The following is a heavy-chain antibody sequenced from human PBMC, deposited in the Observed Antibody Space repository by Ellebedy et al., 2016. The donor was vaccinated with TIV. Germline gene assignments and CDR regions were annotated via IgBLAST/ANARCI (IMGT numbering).Heavy chain of an antibody. V-gene: IGHV4-4*07. CDR2: LYTSGTT. D-gene: IGHD4-23*01. CDR1: GGSISSYY. J-gene: IGHJ4*02. CDR3: ARLGLRGVDYGGNSRDY. Sequence: SETLSLTCTVSGGSISSYYWSWIRQPAGRGPEWIGRLYTSGTTNYNPSLKSRVTISVDTSKNQFSLKLSSVTAADTAVYYCARLGLRGVDYGGNSRDYWGQGTLVTVSS.